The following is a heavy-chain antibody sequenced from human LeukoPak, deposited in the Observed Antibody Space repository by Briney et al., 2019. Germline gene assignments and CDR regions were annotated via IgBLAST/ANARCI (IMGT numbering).Heavy chain of an antibody. CDR3: ARQMVRGVLTDSFDI. CDR2: IHHSGST. Sequence: PSETLSLTCTVSGDAITSDKYYWGWIRQPPGKGLEWIGNIHHSGSTYYSPSLKSRVTISVDTSKNQFSLRLTSVTAADTAVYYCARQMVRGVLTDSFDIWGQGTMVTVSS. J-gene: IGHJ3*02. V-gene: IGHV4-39*01. D-gene: IGHD3-10*01. CDR1: GDAITSDKYY.